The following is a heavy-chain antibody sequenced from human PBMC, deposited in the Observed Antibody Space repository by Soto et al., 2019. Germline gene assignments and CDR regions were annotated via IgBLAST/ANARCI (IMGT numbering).Heavy chain of an antibody. CDR1: GFTFSSYA. J-gene: IGHJ6*02. CDR3: AKSEHIYYYGMDV. V-gene: IGHV3-23*01. Sequence: EVQLLESGGGLVQPGGSLRLSCAASGFTFSSYAMSWVRQAPGKGLEWVSAISGSGGSTYYADSVKGRFTISRDNSKNTLYLQMNSPRAEDTAVYYCAKSEHIYYYGMDVWGQGTTVTVSS. D-gene: IGHD2-21*01. CDR2: ISGSGGST.